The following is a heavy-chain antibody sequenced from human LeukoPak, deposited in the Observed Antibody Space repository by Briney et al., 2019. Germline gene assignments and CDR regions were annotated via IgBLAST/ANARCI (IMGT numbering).Heavy chain of an antibody. CDR3: ARNIEGYKRYNFDS. CDR1: GFTFISYS. J-gene: IGHJ4*02. V-gene: IGHV3-21*01. Sequence: KSGGSLRLSCAASGFTFISYSMTWVRQAPGKGLEWVSSISSRSTYIYYADSLKSRFTISRDYAKNLLYLQMNSLRAEDTAVYYCARNIEGYKRYNFDSWGQGTLVTVSS. CDR2: ISSRSTYI. D-gene: IGHD5-24*01.